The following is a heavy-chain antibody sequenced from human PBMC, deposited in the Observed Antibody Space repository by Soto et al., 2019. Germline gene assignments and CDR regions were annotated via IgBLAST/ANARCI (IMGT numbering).Heavy chain of an antibody. Sequence: GGSLRLSCAASGFIFDDYAMHWVRQAPGKGLEWVSGISWNSGNIDYADSVKGRFTISRDNAKNSLYLQMNSLRAEDTALYYCAKDIGGGRLGLFDYWGQGTLVTVSS. V-gene: IGHV3-9*01. CDR2: ISWNSGNI. J-gene: IGHJ4*02. CDR1: GFIFDDYA. D-gene: IGHD2-15*01. CDR3: AKDIGGGRLGLFDY.